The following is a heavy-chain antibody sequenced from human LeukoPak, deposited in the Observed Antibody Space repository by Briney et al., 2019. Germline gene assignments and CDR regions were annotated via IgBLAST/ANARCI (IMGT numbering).Heavy chain of an antibody. Sequence: GGSLRLSCAASGFTFSSYSMNWVRQAPGKGLEWVSAISGSGGSTYYADSVKGRFTISRDNSKNTLYLQMNSLRAEDTAVYYCAKESYYDSSGYYDYWGQGTLVTVSS. CDR2: ISGSGGST. CDR1: GFTFSSYS. D-gene: IGHD3-22*01. J-gene: IGHJ4*02. CDR3: AKESYYDSSGYYDY. V-gene: IGHV3-23*01.